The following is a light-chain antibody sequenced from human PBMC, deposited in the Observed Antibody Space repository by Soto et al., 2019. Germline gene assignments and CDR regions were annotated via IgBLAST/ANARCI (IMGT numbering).Light chain of an antibody. J-gene: IGLJ3*02. CDR2: IKSDGSH. CDR1: SGHSSYA. CDR3: QTWGTDIRKV. Sequence: QAVVTQSPSASASLGASVKLTCTLSSGHSSYAIAWHQQQPEKGPRYLMKIKSDGSHNTGDGIPDRFSGSSSGAERYLTISNLQSEDEADYYCQTWGTDIRKVFGGGTQLTVL. V-gene: IGLV4-69*01.